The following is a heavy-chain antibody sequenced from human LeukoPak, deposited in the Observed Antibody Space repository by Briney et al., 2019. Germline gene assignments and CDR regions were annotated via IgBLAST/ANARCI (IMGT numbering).Heavy chain of an antibody. CDR1: GFTVSSNY. V-gene: IGHV3-53*05. Sequence: GGSLRLSCAASGFTVSSNYMSWVRQAPGKGLEWVSIIYSGGSTYYADSVKGRFTISRDNSKNTLYLQMNSLRSEDTAVYYCARDGSQSSDSSSFNYFDYWGQGTLVTVSS. CDR3: ARDGSQSSDSSSFNYFDY. J-gene: IGHJ4*02. D-gene: IGHD6-13*01. CDR2: IYSGGST.